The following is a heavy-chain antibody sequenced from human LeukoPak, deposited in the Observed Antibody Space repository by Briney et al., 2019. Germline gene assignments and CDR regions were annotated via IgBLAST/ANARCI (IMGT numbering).Heavy chain of an antibody. CDR2: INPSGGST. D-gene: IGHD6-6*01. CDR1: GYTFTSYY. J-gene: IGHJ6*03. CDR3: ARAPPRIAARRDGYYYYMDV. Sequence: ASVKVSCKASGYTFTSYYMHGVRQAPGQGLEWMGIINPSGGSTSYAQKFQGRVTITRNTSISTAYMELSSLRSDDTAVYYCARAPPRIAARRDGYYYYMDVWGKGTTVTVSS. V-gene: IGHV1-46*01.